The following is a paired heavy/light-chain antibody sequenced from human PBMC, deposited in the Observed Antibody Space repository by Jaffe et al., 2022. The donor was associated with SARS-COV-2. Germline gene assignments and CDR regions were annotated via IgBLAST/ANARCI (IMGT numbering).Light chain of an antibody. J-gene: IGKJ2*01. V-gene: IGKV2-28*01. CDR1: QSLLHSNGYNY. Sequence: DIVMTQSPLSLPVTPGEPASISCRSSQSLLHSNGYNYLDWYLQKPGQSPQLLIYLGSNRASGVPDRFSGSGSGTDFTLKISRVEAEDVGVYYCMQALQTRTFGQGTKLEIK. CDR3: MQALQTRT. CDR2: LGS.
Heavy chain of an antibody. CDR3: ARDPELSLGLGTRQSYGMDV. J-gene: IGHJ6*02. Sequence: EVQLVESGGGLVKPGGSLRLSCAASGFTFSSYSMNWVRQAPGKGLEWVSSISSSSSYIYYADSVKGRFTISRDNAKNSLYLQMNSLRAEDTAVYYCARDPELSLGLGTRQSYGMDVWGQGTTVTVSS. CDR1: GFTFSSYS. V-gene: IGHV3-21*01. CDR2: ISSSSSYI. D-gene: IGHD7-27*01.